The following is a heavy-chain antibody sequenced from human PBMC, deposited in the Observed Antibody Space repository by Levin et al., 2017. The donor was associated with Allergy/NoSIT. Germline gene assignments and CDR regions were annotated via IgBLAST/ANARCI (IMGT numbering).Heavy chain of an antibody. V-gene: IGHV3-30*03. D-gene: IGHD2-2*01. CDR1: GFPFSTYG. J-gene: IGHJ4*02. CDR3: AILTREGPIDY. CDR2: LSYDGNHV. Sequence: GESLKISCAVSGFPFSTYGMHWVRQAPGKGLEWVTALSYDGNHVYYGDSVKGRFTTSRDNSTNTLYLQMNSLRPEDTAVYYCAILTREGPIDYWGQGTLVTVSS.